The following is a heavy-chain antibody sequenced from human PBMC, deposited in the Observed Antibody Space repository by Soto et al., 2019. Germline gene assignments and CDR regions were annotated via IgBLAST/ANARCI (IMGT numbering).Heavy chain of an antibody. CDR3: ANGRATYGLLTHDY. CDR1: GFSFRNYA. D-gene: IGHD3-10*01. CDR2: LTGSSSNI. Sequence: LRLSCAASGFSFRNYAMSWVRQAPGKGLEWISTLTGSSSNIYYADSVKGRFAISRDNSRNTLYLQMNSLTAEDTAVYYCANGRATYGLLTHDYWGQGTLVTVSS. J-gene: IGHJ4*02. V-gene: IGHV3-23*01.